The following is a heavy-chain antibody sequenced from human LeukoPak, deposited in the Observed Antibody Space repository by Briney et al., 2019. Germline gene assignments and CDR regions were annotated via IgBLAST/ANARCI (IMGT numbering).Heavy chain of an antibody. V-gene: IGHV3-74*01. Sequence: GGSLRLSCAVSGFTFSTYWMHWVRQAPGEGLVWVSRINTDGRSTSYADSVKGRFTISRDNAKNSLYLQMNSLRAEDTAVYYCARKSSYGFVWGQGTLVTVSS. J-gene: IGHJ4*02. CDR3: ARKSSYGFV. CDR2: INTDGRST. D-gene: IGHD5-18*01. CDR1: GFTFSTYW.